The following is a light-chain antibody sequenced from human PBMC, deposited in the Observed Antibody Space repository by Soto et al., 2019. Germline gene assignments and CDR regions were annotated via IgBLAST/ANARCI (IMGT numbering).Light chain of an antibody. V-gene: IGLV2-14*03. CDR1: SSDIGGYNY. J-gene: IGLJ1*01. CDR3: SSYTSIPTLV. CDR2: DVY. Sequence: QSVLXQPASVPGSPGQSVTISCTGTSSDIGGYNYVSWYQQHPGNVPKLLIYDVYNRPSGVSNRFSGSKSGNTASLTISGLQAEDEADYFCSSYTSIPTLVFGTGTKVTVL.